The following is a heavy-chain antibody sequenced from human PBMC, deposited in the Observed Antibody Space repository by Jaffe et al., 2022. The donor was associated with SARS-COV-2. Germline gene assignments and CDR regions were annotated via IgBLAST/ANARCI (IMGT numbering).Heavy chain of an antibody. CDR2: MNPNSGNT. J-gene: IGHJ5*02. CDR3: ARGRIVYSDSSGYGEKENWFDP. V-gene: IGHV1-8*01. Sequence: QVQLVQSGAEVKKPGASVKVSCKASGYTFTSYDINWVRQATGQGLEWMGWMNPNSGNTGYAQKFQGRVTMTRNTSISTAYMELSSLRSEDTAVYYCARGRIVYSDSSGYGEKENWFDPWGQGTLVTVSS. D-gene: IGHD3-22*01. CDR1: GYTFTSYD.